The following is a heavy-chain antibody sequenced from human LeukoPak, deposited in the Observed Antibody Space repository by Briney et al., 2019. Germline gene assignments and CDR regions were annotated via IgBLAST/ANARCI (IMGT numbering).Heavy chain of an antibody. CDR1: GFTFSDYY. V-gene: IGHV3-11*04. Sequence: GGSLRLSCAASGFTFSDYYMSWIRQAPGKGLEWVSYISSSGSTIYYADSVKGRFTISRDNAKNSLYLQMNSLRAEDTAVYYCAREARWGVVVPAAMGARSNYYYYMDVWGKGTTVTVSS. CDR3: AREARWGVVVPAAMGARSNYYYYMDV. J-gene: IGHJ6*03. CDR2: ISSSGSTI. D-gene: IGHD2-2*01.